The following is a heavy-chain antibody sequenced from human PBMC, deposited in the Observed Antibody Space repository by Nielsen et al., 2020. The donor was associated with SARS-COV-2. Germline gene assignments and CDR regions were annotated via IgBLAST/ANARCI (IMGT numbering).Heavy chain of an antibody. CDR3: ARDTHTGYSSGWHFDY. D-gene: IGHD6-19*01. J-gene: IGHJ4*02. CDR1: GGSISSGGYY. CDR2: IYYSGST. V-gene: IGHV4-31*03. Sequence: SETLSLTCTVSGGSISSGGYYWSWIRQHPGKGLEWIGYIYYSGSTYYNLSLKSRVTISVDTSKNQFSLKLSSVTAADTAVYYCARDTHTGYSSGWHFDYWGQGTLVTVSS.